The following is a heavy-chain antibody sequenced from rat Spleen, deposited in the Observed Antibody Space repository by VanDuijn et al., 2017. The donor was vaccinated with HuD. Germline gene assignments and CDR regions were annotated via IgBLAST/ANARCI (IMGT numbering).Heavy chain of an antibody. V-gene: IGHV10-5*01. Sequence: VQLVESGGGLVQPKESLKISCAASGFTFSNAAMYWVRQAPGKGLEWVARIRTKPNNYATYYADSVKGRFIISRDDSKSMVYLQMDSLRSEDTATYYCARHNSGYGVMDAWGQGASVTVSS. J-gene: IGHJ4*01. CDR3: ARHNSGYGVMDA. D-gene: IGHD4-3*01. CDR2: IRTKPNNYAT. CDR1: GFTFSNAA.